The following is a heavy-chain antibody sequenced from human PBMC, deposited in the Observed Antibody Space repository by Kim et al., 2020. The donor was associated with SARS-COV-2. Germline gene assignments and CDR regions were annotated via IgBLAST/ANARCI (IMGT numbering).Heavy chain of an antibody. Sequence: SETLSLTCAVYGGSFSGYYWSWIRQPPGKGLEWIGEINHSGSTNYNPSLKSRVTISVDPSKNQFSLKLSSVTAADTAVYYCARAAALAGKYYFDYCGQGT. V-gene: IGHV4-34*01. D-gene: IGHD2-2*01. CDR2: INHSGST. J-gene: IGHJ4*02. CDR3: ARAAALAGKYYFDY. CDR1: GGSFSGYY.